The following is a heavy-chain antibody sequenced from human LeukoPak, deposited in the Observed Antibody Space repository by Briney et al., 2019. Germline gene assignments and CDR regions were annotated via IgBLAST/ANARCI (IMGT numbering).Heavy chain of an antibody. CDR1: GGSISSYSYY. CDR3: AREREGPYGYLDY. V-gene: IGHV4-61*02. D-gene: IGHD4-17*01. Sequence: PSETLSLTCTVSGGSISSYSYYWSWIRQPAGKGLQWIGRIYTSGSTYYNPSLKSRVTISVDTSKNQFSLKLSSVTAADTAVYYCAREREGPYGYLDYWGQGILVTVSS. CDR2: IYTSGST. J-gene: IGHJ4*02.